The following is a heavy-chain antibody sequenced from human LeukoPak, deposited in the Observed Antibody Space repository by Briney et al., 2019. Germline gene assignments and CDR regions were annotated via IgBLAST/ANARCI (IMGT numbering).Heavy chain of an antibody. CDR2: IIPIFGTA. CDR3: ARTSLRFLEWFPSDY. J-gene: IGHJ4*02. CDR1: GYTFTSYA. D-gene: IGHD3-3*01. V-gene: IGHV1-69*13. Sequence: SVKVSCKASGYTFTSYAMHWVRQAPGQGLEWMGGIIPIFGTANYAHKFQGRVPITADESTSTAYMELSSLRSEDTAVYYCARTSLRFLEWFPSDYWGQGTLVTVSS.